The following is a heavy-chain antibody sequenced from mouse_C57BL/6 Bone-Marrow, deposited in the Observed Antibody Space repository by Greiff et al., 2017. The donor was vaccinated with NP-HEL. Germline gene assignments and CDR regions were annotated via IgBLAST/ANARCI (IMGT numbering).Heavy chain of an antibody. V-gene: IGHV5-17*01. CDR3: ARTAQATRAMDY. D-gene: IGHD3-2*02. Sequence: EVMLVESGGGLVKPGGSLKLSCAASGFTFSDYGMHWVRQAPEKGLEWVAYISSGSSTIYYADTVKGRFTIARDNAKNTLFLQMTSLRSEDTAMYYCARTAQATRAMDYWGQGTSVTVSS. J-gene: IGHJ4*01. CDR1: GFTFSDYG. CDR2: ISSGSSTI.